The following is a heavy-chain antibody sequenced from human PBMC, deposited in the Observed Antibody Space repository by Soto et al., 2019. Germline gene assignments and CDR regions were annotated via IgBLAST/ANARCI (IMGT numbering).Heavy chain of an antibody. Sequence: GGSLRLSCAASGFTFSYSAMSWVRQSPGRGLEWVSTISGSGGTPYYADSVKGRFTISRDNSKNSLYLILNSLRADDTAIYYCAMGLAAAGPLDYWGQGALVTVSS. CDR2: ISGSGGTP. V-gene: IGHV3-23*01. D-gene: IGHD6-13*01. CDR3: AMGLAAAGPLDY. J-gene: IGHJ4*02. CDR1: GFTFSYSA.